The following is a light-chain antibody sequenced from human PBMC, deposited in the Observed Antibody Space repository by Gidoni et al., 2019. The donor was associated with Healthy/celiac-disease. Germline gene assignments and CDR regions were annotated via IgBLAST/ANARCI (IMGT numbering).Light chain of an antibody. CDR3: QQYGSSPGT. Sequence: EIVSTQSSGTLSLSPGERATLSCRASQSVSSSYLAWYQQKPGQAPRLLIYGASSRATGIPDRFSGSGSGTDFTLTISRLEPEDFAVYYCQQYGSSPGTFGQGTKLEIK. J-gene: IGKJ2*02. CDR2: GAS. CDR1: QSVSSSY. V-gene: IGKV3-20*01.